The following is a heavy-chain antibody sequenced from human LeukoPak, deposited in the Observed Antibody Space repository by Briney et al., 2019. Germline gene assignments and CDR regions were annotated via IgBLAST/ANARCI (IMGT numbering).Heavy chain of an antibody. J-gene: IGHJ5*02. CDR3: GRFGYVSAVDP. V-gene: IGHV3-7*01. CDR1: GFAFSSYW. CDR2: IEPAGSAT. Sequence: GSLRLSCGASGFAFSSYWITWLRQAPGKGLEFVANIEPAGSATYYADSVKGRFTISRDNTKNLLYLQMNSLTAEDSAVYHCGRFGYVSAVDPWGQGALVTVSS. D-gene: IGHD2-15*01.